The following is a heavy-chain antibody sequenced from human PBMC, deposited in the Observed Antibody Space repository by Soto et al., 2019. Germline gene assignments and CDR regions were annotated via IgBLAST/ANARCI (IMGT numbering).Heavy chain of an antibody. D-gene: IGHD1-26*01. CDR3: AKEKVGSGSYSVSIHYGMDV. J-gene: IGHJ6*02. CDR2: ISYDGSNK. V-gene: IGHV3-30*18. Sequence: QVQLVESGGGVVQPGRSLRLSCAASGFTFSSYGMHWVRQAPGKGLEWVAVISYDGSNKYYADSVKGRFTISRDNSKNTLYLQMNSLRAEDTAVYYCAKEKVGSGSYSVSIHYGMDVWGQGTTVTVSS. CDR1: GFTFSSYG.